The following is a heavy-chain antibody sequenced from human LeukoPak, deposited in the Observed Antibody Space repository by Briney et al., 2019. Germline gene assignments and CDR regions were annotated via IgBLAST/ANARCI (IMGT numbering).Heavy chain of an antibody. D-gene: IGHD5-12*01. V-gene: IGHV4-59*08. Sequence: PSETLSLTCTVSGGSISSYYWSWIRQPPGKGLEWIGYIYYSGSTNYNPSLKSRVTISVDTSKNQFSLKLSSVTAADTAVYYCARVGYSGYDAFDYWGQGTLVTVSS. J-gene: IGHJ4*02. CDR2: IYYSGST. CDR3: ARVGYSGYDAFDY. CDR1: GGSISSYY.